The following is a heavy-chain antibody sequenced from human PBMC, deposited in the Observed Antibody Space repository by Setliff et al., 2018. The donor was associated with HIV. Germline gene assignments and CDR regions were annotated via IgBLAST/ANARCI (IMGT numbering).Heavy chain of an antibody. D-gene: IGHD2-21*02. CDR2: IYTSGST. J-gene: IGHJ4*02. CDR3: AICGGDCYSLDY. CDR1: GGSISGYY. V-gene: IGHV4-4*08. Sequence: PSETLSLTCTVSGGSISGYYWSWIRQPPGKGLEWIGYIYTSGSTNYNPSLKNRVTISVDTSKNTFSLKLNSVAAADTAVYYCAICGGDCYSLDYWGQGTLVTVSS.